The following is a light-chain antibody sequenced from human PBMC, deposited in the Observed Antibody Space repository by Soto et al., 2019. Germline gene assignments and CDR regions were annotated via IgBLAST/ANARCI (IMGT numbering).Light chain of an antibody. CDR2: EGT. CDR3: CSYAGSSTFYV. V-gene: IGLV2-23*01. J-gene: IGLJ1*01. CDR1: SSDVGSYNL. Sequence: QSVLTHPASVSGSPGQSITISCTGTSSDVGSYNLVSWYQHHPAKAPKLMTYEGTKRPSGISNRFSASKSGNTASLTISGLQAEDEADYFCCSYAGSSTFYVFGTGTKVTVL.